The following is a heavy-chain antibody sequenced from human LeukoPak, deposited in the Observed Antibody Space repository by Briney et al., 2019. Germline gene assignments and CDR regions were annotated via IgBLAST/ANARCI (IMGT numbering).Heavy chain of an antibody. CDR3: ARGRDTPGYYYYYMDV. J-gene: IGHJ6*03. V-gene: IGHV4-4*07. CDR2: IYTDGST. CDR1: GGSISSYY. Sequence: PSGTLSLTCTVSGGSISSYYLSWIRQPPGKGLEWVARIYTDGSTNYNPSPKRRGTILSENNTNNSFLLQSTVTAADTAVYYCARGRDTPGYYYYYMDVWGKGTTVTVSS. D-gene: IGHD1-14*01.